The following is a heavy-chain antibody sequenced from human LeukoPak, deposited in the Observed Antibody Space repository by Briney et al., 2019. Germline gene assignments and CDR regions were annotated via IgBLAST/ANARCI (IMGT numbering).Heavy chain of an antibody. CDR3: AYSSGYYH. CDR1: GFTFSSYA. D-gene: IGHD3-22*01. CDR2: ISGSGGST. V-gene: IGHV3-23*01. J-gene: IGHJ1*01. Sequence: PGGSLRLSCAASGFTFSSYAMSWVRQVPGKGLEWVSGISGSGGSTFYADSVKGRFTISRDNSKNTLYLQMNSLRPEDTAVYYCAYSSGYYHWGQGALVTVSS.